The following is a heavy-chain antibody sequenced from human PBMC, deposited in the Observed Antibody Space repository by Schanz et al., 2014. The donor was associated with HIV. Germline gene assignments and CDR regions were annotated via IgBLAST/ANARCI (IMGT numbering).Heavy chain of an antibody. CDR3: AKDANYYDTKYRGKGNYYHYYGMDV. D-gene: IGHD3-22*01. J-gene: IGHJ6*02. Sequence: DVQLVESGGSLVQPGGSLRLSCAASGFRFRSYWMSWVRQAPGKGLEWVANIKEDGIEKYYVDSVKGRFTISRDNAKNSLYLNMYSLRAEDTAVYYCAKDANYYDTKYRGKGNYYHYYGMDVWGQGTTVTVSS. CDR1: GFRFRSYW. CDR2: IKEDGIEK. V-gene: IGHV3-7*01.